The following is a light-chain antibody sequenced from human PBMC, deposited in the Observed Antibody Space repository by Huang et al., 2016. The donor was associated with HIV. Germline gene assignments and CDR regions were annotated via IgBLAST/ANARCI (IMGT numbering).Light chain of an antibody. CDR1: QSVFKN. CDR3: QQYNTSPRT. V-gene: IGKV3-15*01. Sequence: ENLMTQSPSTLSVSPGESATLSCRVSQSVFKNLAWYQQKPGPAPKLLIYGSSTRAAGIPARFSGSGSGTDFTLTISSLQSEDFAVYYCQQYNTSPRTFGQGTKVEV. J-gene: IGKJ1*01. CDR2: GSS.